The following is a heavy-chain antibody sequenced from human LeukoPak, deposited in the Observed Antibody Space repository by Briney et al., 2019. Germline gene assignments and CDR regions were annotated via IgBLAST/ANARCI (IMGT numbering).Heavy chain of an antibody. D-gene: IGHD1-1*01. Sequence: GGSLRLSCAASGFTFSSYAMHWVRQAPGKGLEWVAVISYDGSNKYYADSVKGRFTISRDNSKNTLYLQMNSLRAEDTAVYYCASRVRYSGAFDTWGQGTMVTVSS. CDR3: ASRVRYSGAFDT. J-gene: IGHJ3*02. CDR2: ISYDGSNK. CDR1: GFTFSSYA. V-gene: IGHV3-30*01.